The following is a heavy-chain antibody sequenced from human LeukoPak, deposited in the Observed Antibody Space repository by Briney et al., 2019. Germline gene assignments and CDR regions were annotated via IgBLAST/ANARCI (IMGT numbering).Heavy chain of an antibody. CDR2: IGPSGTNT. Sequence: PGGSLRLSCAASGFTFSNYGMNWVRQAPGKGLEWVSGIGPSGTNTYYADSVKGRFTISRDNAKNSLYLQMNSLRAEDTAVYYCGRQAAPDYWGQGTLVTVSS. CDR1: GFTFSNYG. V-gene: IGHV3-21*01. D-gene: IGHD6-13*01. J-gene: IGHJ4*02. CDR3: GRQAAPDY.